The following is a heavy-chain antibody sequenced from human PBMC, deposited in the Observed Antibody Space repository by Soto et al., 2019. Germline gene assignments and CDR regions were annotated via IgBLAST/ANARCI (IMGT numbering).Heavy chain of an antibody. CDR2: INWNGAYS. CDR3: ARVHSSGWYVEPYDA. Sequence: EVQLVESGGNLARPGASLRLSCAASGFKFADYAFHWVRLAPGKGPEWVSGINWNGAYSGYADSVKGRFTISRDNAGNSVYLQMDTLRPEDTALYYCARVHSSGWYVEPYDAWGQGTMVTVSS. CDR1: GFKFADYA. J-gene: IGHJ3*01. V-gene: IGHV3-9*01. D-gene: IGHD3-22*01.